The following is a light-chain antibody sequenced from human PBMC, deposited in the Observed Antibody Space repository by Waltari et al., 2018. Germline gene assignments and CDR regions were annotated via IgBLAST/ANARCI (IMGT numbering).Light chain of an antibody. CDR2: GKN. J-gene: IGLJ2*01. CDR3: NSRDEV. Sequence: SSELTQDPAVSVALGQTVRITCHGDSLRSYYASWYQQKPGQAPVLVIYGKNNRPSGIPDRFSGSSSGNTASLTITGAQAEDGADYYCNSRDEVFGGGTKLTVL. CDR1: SLRSYY. V-gene: IGLV3-19*01.